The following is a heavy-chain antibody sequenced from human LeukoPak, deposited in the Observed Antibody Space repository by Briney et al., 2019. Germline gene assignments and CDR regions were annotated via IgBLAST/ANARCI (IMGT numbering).Heavy chain of an antibody. CDR3: ARERNYDILTGYYKVFFDY. CDR2: IYHSGST. J-gene: IGHJ4*02. CDR1: GYSISSGYY. V-gene: IGHV4-38-2*02. D-gene: IGHD3-9*01. Sequence: SETLSLTCTVSGYSISSGYYWGWIRQPPGKGLEWIGSIYHSGSTYYNPSLKSRVTISVDTSKNQFSLKLSSVTAADTAVYYCARERNYDILTGYYKVFFDYWGQGTLVTVSS.